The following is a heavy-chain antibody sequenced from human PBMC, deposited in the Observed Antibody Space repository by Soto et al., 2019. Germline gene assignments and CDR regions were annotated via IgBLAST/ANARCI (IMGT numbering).Heavy chain of an antibody. V-gene: IGHV3-74*01. Sequence: GGSLRLSCAASGFTFSSYWMHWVRQAPGKGLVWVSRINSDGSSTSYADSVKGRFTISRDNAKKTRYLQMNSLRAEDTAVYYCAREYSSSRYFDYWGQGTLVTVSS. CDR2: INSDGSST. CDR3: AREYSSSRYFDY. CDR1: GFTFSSYW. J-gene: IGHJ4*02. D-gene: IGHD6-6*01.